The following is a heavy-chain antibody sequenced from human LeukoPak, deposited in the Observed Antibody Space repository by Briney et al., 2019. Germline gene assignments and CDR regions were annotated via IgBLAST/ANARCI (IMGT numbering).Heavy chain of an antibody. CDR1: GGSISSGSYY. CDR3: ARALGAFDI. CDR2: IYTSGST. V-gene: IGHV4-61*02. J-gene: IGHJ3*02. Sequence: SETLSLTCTVSGGSISSGSYYWSWIRQPAGKGLEWIGRIYTSGSTNYNPSLKSRVTISVDTSKNQFSLKLSSVTAADTAVYYCARALGAFDIWGQGTMVTVSS.